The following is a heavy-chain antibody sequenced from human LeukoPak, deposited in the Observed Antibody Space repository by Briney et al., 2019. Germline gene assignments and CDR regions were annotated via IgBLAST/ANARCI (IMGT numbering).Heavy chain of an antibody. D-gene: IGHD6-13*01. Sequence: SETLSLTCTVSGYSISSGYYWGWIRQPPGKGLEWIGSIYYSGTTHYNPSLKSRVTISVDTSKNQFSLNLTSVTAADTAVYYCARPIAASRTSPYNWFDPWGQGTLVTVSS. CDR3: ARPIAASRTSPYNWFDP. V-gene: IGHV4-38-2*02. CDR1: GYSISSGYY. CDR2: IYYSGTT. J-gene: IGHJ5*02.